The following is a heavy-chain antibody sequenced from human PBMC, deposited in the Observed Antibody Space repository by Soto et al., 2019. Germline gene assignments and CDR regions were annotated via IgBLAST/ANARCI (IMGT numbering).Heavy chain of an antibody. CDR1: GFTFSSYA. Sequence: GSLRLSCAASGFTFSSYAMHWVRQAPGKGLEWVAVISYDGSNKYYADSVKGRFTISRDNSKNTLYLQMNSLRAEDTAVYYCARDPYYYDSSGYLDYWGQGTLVTVSS. CDR3: ARDPYYYDSSGYLDY. J-gene: IGHJ4*02. D-gene: IGHD3-22*01. V-gene: IGHV3-30-3*01. CDR2: ISYDGSNK.